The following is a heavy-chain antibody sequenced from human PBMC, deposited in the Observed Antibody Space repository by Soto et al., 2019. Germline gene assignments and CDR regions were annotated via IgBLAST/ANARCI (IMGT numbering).Heavy chain of an antibody. Sequence: SGPTLVNPTQTLTLTCTFSGFSLSTSGLGVGWIRQPPGKALEWLALIYWNDDKRYSPSLKSRLTITKDTSKNQVVLTMTNMDPVDTATYYCAHLNVLRYFDWLLPDYWGQGTLVTVSS. V-gene: IGHV2-5*01. CDR1: GFSLSTSGLG. CDR3: AHLNVLRYFDWLLPDY. D-gene: IGHD3-9*01. CDR2: IYWNDDK. J-gene: IGHJ4*02.